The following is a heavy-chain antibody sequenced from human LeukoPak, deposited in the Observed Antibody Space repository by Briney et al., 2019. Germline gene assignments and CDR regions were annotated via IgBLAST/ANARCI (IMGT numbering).Heavy chain of an antibody. CDR2: KWYDGSNK. D-gene: IGHD1-1*01. CDR3: ASDLGTTGTSGWLFDY. Sequence: GTSLRHSCAPSGFTFSSNGIHWVRQAPRKGLEWVAIKWYDGSNKYYADSVKGRFTISRDNSKKTLYLQMNSMRAEDTAVYFCASDLGTTGTSGWLFDYCGQGTL. J-gene: IGHJ4*02. V-gene: IGHV3-33*01. CDR1: GFTFSSNG.